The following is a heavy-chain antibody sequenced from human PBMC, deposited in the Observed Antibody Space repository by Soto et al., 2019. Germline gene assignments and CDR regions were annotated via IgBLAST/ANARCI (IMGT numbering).Heavy chain of an antibody. D-gene: IGHD3-3*01. CDR3: ARDLDYDFWSGYYNLPYGMDV. V-gene: IGHV3-74*01. J-gene: IGHJ6*02. Sequence: GGSLRLSCAASGFTFSSYWMHWVRQAPGKGLVWVSRINSDGSSTSYADSVKGRFTISRDNAKNTLYLQMNSLRAEDTAVYYCARDLDYDFWSGYYNLPYGMDVWGQGTTVTVSS. CDR2: INSDGSST. CDR1: GFTFSSYW.